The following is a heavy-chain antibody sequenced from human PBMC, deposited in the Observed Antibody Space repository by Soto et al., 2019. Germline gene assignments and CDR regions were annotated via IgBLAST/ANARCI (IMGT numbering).Heavy chain of an antibody. CDR1: GGSISSSNW. J-gene: IGHJ1*01. CDR3: ASTPSYYYDSSGYYYPAEYFQH. CDR2: IYHSGST. D-gene: IGHD3-22*01. V-gene: IGHV4-4*02. Sequence: SETLSLTCAVSGGSISSSNWWSWVRQPPGKGLEWIGEIYHSGSTNYNPSLKSRVTISVDKSKNQFSLKLSSVTAADTAVYYCASTPSYYYDSSGYYYPAEYFQHWGQGTLVTVS.